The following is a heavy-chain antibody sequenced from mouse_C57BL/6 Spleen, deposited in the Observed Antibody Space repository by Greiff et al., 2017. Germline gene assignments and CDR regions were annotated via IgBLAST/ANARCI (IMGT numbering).Heavy chain of an antibody. D-gene: IGHD2-4*01. CDR2: IYPGDGDT. J-gene: IGHJ3*01. CDR3: AREDYDYEFAY. CDR1: GYAFSSSW. Sequence: VQLQQSGPELVKPGASVKISCKASGYAFSSSWMNWVKQRPGKGLEWIGRIYPGDGDTNYNGKFKGKATLTADKSSSKAYMQLSSLTSEDSAVYFCAREDYDYEFAYWGQGTLVTVSA. V-gene: IGHV1-82*01.